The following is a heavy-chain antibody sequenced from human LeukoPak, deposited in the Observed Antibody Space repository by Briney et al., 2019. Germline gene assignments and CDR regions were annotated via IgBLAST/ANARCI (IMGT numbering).Heavy chain of an antibody. V-gene: IGHV1-2*02. CDR1: GYTFTGNY. CDR2: INPRTGDT. Sequence: AASVKVSCKASGYTFTGNYMHWVRQAPGQGLEWMGWINPRTGDTHYTQKFQGRVTMTRDTSISTAYMELSRLRSDDTAVYYCARIQRDGGIAGPADYWGQGTLVTVSS. D-gene: IGHD6-13*01. CDR3: ARIQRDGGIAGPADY. J-gene: IGHJ4*02.